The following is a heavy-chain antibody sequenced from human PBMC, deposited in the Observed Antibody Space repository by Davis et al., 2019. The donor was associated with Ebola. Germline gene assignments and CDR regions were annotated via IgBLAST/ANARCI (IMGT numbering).Heavy chain of an antibody. V-gene: IGHV1-2*04. CDR1: GGTFTGYY. CDR3: ARENCSGGSCYFLLSV. D-gene: IGHD2-15*01. J-gene: IGHJ6*02. CDR2: INPNSGGT. Sequence: AASVKVSCKASGGTFTGYYMHWVRQAPGQGLEWMGWINPNSGGTNYAQKFQGWVTMTRDTSISTAYMELSRLRSDDTAVYYCARENCSGGSCYFLLSVWGQGTTVTVSS.